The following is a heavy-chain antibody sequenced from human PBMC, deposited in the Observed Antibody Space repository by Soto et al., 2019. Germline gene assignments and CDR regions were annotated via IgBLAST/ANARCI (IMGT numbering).Heavy chain of an antibody. Sequence: QVQLVQSGAEVKKPGASVKVSCRASGYPFTRYRIIWVRQAPGQKIEWKGRSNVGTGRTEYSQRTQGRVTITRDTSARTASIELNNLSSEHTAVYYFGRGVVDTSGWYGGDYWGQAAQV. CDR1: GYPFTRYR. CDR3: GRGVVDTSGWYGGDY. CDR2: SNVGTGRT. J-gene: IGHJ4*02. D-gene: IGHD6-19*01. V-gene: IGHV1-3*01.